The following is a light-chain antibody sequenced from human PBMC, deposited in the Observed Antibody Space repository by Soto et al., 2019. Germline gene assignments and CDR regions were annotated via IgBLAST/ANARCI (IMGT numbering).Light chain of an antibody. CDR2: DAY. J-gene: IGKJ4*01. Sequence: EIVLTQSPATLSLSPGERATLSCRASQSVSSYLAWYQQKPGQAPRLLIYDAYNRATGVPARFSGSGSGTDFTLTISSLEPEDLAVYYCQQSSNWTLTFGGGTKVEIK. CDR1: QSVSSY. CDR3: QQSSNWTLT. V-gene: IGKV3-11*01.